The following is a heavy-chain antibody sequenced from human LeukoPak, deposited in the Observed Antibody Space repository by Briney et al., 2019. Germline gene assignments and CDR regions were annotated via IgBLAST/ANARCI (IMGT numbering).Heavy chain of an antibody. CDR3: AKDQRSGWTRNFDS. CDR2: ISGSGTST. CDR1: GITFSTYA. V-gene: IGHV3-23*01. J-gene: IGHJ4*02. Sequence: GGSLRLSCAASGITFSTYAMSWVRQAPGKGLEWVSAISGSGTSTYHADSVKGRFTISRDNSKNTLCLQMNSLRVEDTAIYYCAKDQRSGWTRNFDSWGQGTLVTVSS. D-gene: IGHD6-19*01.